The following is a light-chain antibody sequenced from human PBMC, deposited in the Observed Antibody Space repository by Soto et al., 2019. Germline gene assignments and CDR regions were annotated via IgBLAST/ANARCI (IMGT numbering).Light chain of an antibody. CDR1: SGDFAGSDL. V-gene: IGLV2-14*03. Sequence: QSVMTQPASVSGSPGQSITISCTGPSGDFAGSDLVSWYQHHPGKAPKVMIYDVSNRPSGVSHRFSGSKSGNTASLTISGLPAEDEDDYYCSSYMSTTTSYVFGTGTKLTVL. CDR3: SSYMSTTTSYV. CDR2: DVS. J-gene: IGLJ1*01.